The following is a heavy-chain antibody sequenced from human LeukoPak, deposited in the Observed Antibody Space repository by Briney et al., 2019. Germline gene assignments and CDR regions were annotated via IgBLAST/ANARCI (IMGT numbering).Heavy chain of an antibody. V-gene: IGHV4-30-2*01. CDR3: ARSEDSGSYFSFDY. Sequence: SETLSLTCSVGGDYINNGGHYWSWIRQPPGKALEYIGFISHRGSTYYNPSLKSRLTISVDGSRNQFSLKLRSVTAADTAVYYCARSEDSGSYFSFDYWGQGTLVTVSS. D-gene: IGHD1-26*01. J-gene: IGHJ4*02. CDR2: ISHRGST. CDR1: GDYINNGGHY.